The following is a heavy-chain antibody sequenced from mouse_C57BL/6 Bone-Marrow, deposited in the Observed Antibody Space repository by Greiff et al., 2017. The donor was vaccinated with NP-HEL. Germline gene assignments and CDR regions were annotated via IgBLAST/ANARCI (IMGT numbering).Heavy chain of an antibody. V-gene: IGHV7-3*01. J-gene: IGHJ3*01. CDR1: GFTFTDYY. Sequence: EVKVVESGGGLVQPGGSLSLSCAASGFTFTDYYMSWVRQPPGKALEWLGFIRNKANGYTTEYSASVKGRFTISRDNSQSILYLQMNALRAEDSATYYCARYHYGSRVFAYWGQGTLVTVSA. CDR3: ARYHYGSRVFAY. D-gene: IGHD1-1*01. CDR2: IRNKANGYTT.